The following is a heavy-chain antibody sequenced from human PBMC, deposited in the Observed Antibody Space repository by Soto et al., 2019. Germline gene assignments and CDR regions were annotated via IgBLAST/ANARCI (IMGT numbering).Heavy chain of an antibody. CDR2: ISASGDNT. J-gene: IGHJ6*02. V-gene: IGHV3-23*01. D-gene: IGHD3-10*01. CDR1: GFTFTNYA. CDR3: AKRSLAGTYYLGTMDV. Sequence: PGGSLRLSCAASGFTFTNYAMSWVRQAPGKGLQWVSAISASGDNTYHTDSVKGRFTISRDNSRNTLYLQMNRLRAEDTAVYFCAKRSLAGTYYLGTMDVWGQGTTVTVS.